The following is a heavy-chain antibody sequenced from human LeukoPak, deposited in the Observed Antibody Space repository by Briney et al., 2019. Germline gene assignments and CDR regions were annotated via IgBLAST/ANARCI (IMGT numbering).Heavy chain of an antibody. Sequence: ASVKVSCKASGYTFTSYGISWVRQAPGQGLESMGWISAYNGNTNYAQKLQGRVTMTTDTSTSTAYMELRSPRSDDTAVYYCAREGYDILTGYNNWFDPWGQGTLVTVSS. J-gene: IGHJ5*02. V-gene: IGHV1-18*01. CDR3: AREGYDILTGYNNWFDP. CDR1: GYTFTSYG. D-gene: IGHD3-9*01. CDR2: ISAYNGNT.